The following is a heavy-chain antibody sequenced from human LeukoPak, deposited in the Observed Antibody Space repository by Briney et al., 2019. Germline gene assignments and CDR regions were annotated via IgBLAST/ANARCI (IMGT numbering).Heavy chain of an antibody. CDR3: ARVRLSGTYLDAFDI. V-gene: IGHV4-59*02. CDR1: GGSVSSYY. D-gene: IGHD1-26*01. CDR2: IYYSGST. Sequence: PSETLSLTCTVSGGSVSSYYWSWIRQPPGKGLEWIGYIYYSGSTNYNPSLKSRVTISVDTSKNQFSLKLNSVTTADTAVYYCARVRLSGTYLDAFDIWGQGTMVTVSS. J-gene: IGHJ3*02.